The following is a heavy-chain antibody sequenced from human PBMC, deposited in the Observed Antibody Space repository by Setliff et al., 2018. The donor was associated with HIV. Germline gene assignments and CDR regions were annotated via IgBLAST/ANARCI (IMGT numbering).Heavy chain of an antibody. CDR1: HDSISRDYY. V-gene: IGHV4-38-2*02. J-gene: IGHJ6*03. CDR2: ITHSGST. Sequence: SETLSLTCTVSHDSISRDYYWAWIRQPPGKGLEWIREITHSGSTNYNPSLKSRVTISVDTSKNQFSLKLSSVTAADTAVYYCACGAAAGTDYYYYYYMDVWGKGTTVTVSS. D-gene: IGHD6-13*01. CDR3: ACGAAAGTDYYYYYYMDV.